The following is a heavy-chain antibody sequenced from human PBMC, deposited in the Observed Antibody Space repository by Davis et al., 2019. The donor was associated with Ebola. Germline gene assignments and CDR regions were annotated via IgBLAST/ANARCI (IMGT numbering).Heavy chain of an antibody. Sequence: AASVKVSCKASGYTFTNYYMHWVRQAPGQGLEWMGMINPNDGRTIYAQKFQGRVTVTRDTSTTTVYMDLSSLRSDDTAVYYCASGEDSGVYYLDAFDFWGQGTQVTVSS. CDR3: ASGEDSGVYYLDAFDF. J-gene: IGHJ3*01. CDR1: GYTFTNYY. CDR2: INPNDGRT. V-gene: IGHV1-46*01. D-gene: IGHD3-22*01.